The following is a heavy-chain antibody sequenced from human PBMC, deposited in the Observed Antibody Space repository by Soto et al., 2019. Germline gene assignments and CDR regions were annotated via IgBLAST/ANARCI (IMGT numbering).Heavy chain of an antibody. CDR1: GGSISSSNW. D-gene: IGHD2-2*01. Sequence: SETLSLTCAVSGGSISSSNWWSWVRQPPGKGLEWIGEIYHSGSTNYNPSLKSRVTISVDKSKNQFSLKLSSVTAADTAVYYCARDREIVVVPAAFRGIWFDPWGQGTLVTVSS. V-gene: IGHV4-4*02. CDR3: ARDREIVVVPAAFRGIWFDP. J-gene: IGHJ5*02. CDR2: IYHSGST.